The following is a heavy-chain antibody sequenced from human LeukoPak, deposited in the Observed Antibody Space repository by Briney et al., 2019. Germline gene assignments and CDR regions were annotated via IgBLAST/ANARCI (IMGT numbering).Heavy chain of an antibody. CDR1: GYTFTGYF. CDR3: ARDSGLGWNYDY. CDR2: INPNSGGT. Sequence: ASEKVSCKASGYTFTGYFMHWVRQAPGQGLEWMGWINPNSGGTNYAQKFQGRVTMTRDTSISTAYMELSRLTSDDTAVYYCARDSGLGWNYDYWGQGTLVTVSS. J-gene: IGHJ4*02. V-gene: IGHV1-2*02. D-gene: IGHD1-7*01.